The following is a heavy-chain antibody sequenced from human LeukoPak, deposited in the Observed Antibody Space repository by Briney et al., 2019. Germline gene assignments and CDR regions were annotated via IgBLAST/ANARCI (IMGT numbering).Heavy chain of an antibody. CDR3: ARGLRGYSFDYYYYGMDV. CDR1: GFTFSSYA. Sequence: GGSLRLSCAASGFTFSSYAMSWVRQAPGKGLEWVSAISGSGGSTYYADSVKGRFTISRDNAKNSLYLQMNSLRDEDTAVYYCARGLRGYSFDYYYYGMDVWGQGTTVTVSS. V-gene: IGHV3-23*01. CDR2: ISGSGGST. D-gene: IGHD5-18*01. J-gene: IGHJ6*02.